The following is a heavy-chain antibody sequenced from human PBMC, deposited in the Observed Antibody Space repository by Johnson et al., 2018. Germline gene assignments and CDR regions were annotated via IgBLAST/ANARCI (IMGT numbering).Heavy chain of an antibody. V-gene: IGHV3-30*03. CDR1: GFTFSSYG. Sequence: QVQLVESGGGVVQPGRSLRLSCAASGFTFSSYGMHWVRQVPGKGLEWVAVISYDGSNKYYADSVRGRFTIYRDNSKNTLYLQMNSLRAEDTAVYYCAQTAASYSEYFQHWGQGTLVTVSS. CDR2: ISYDGSNK. J-gene: IGHJ1*01. CDR3: AQTAASYSEYFQH. D-gene: IGHD2-15*01.